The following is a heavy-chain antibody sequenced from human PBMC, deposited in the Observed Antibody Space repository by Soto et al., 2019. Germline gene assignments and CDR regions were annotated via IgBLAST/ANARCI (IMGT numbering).Heavy chain of an antibody. D-gene: IGHD3-3*01. J-gene: IGHJ1*01. CDR2: IYYTGNT. CDR3: ARGHLWLEN. V-gene: IGHV4-39*01. Sequence: SETLSLTCTVSGGSITNGRYYWAWIRQSPGKGLEWIANIYYTGNTYYNPSLKSRVTTSVDTSKNQFSLKMISVTAADTAVYYCARGHLWLENWGQGILVTVSS. CDR1: GGSITNGRYY.